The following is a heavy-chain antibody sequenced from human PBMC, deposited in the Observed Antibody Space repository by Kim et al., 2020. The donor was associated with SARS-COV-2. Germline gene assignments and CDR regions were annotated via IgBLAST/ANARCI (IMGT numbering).Heavy chain of an antibody. Sequence: GGSLRLSCAASGFVFNTFGMHWVRQAPGRGLEWVAVISYDGSSHDYVDSVKGRFTISRDNSKNLVYLQMTSRRVEDTGVYYCAKDVLSVHYYYGMDVWGQGTTVAV. CDR3: AKDVLSVHYYYGMDV. D-gene: IGHD3-3*01. CDR2: ISYDGSSH. V-gene: IGHV3-30*18. J-gene: IGHJ6*02. CDR1: GFVFNTFG.